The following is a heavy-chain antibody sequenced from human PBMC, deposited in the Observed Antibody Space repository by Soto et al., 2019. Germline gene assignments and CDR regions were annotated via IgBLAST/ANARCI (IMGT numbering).Heavy chain of an antibody. CDR3: ASHGITGTWVYYYGMDV. CDR1: EGTFSSYA. Sequence: QVQLVQSGAEVKKPGSSVKVSCKASEGTFSSYAISWVRQAPGQGLEWMGGIIPIFGTANYAQKFQGRVTITADESTSTAYMELSSLRSEDTAVYYCASHGITGTWVYYYGMDVWGQGTTVTVSS. V-gene: IGHV1-69*12. CDR2: IIPIFGTA. D-gene: IGHD1-7*01. J-gene: IGHJ6*02.